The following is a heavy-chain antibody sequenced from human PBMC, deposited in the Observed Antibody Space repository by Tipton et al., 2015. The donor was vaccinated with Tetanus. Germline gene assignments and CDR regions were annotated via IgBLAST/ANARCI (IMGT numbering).Heavy chain of an antibody. D-gene: IGHD5-12*01. CDR1: GGSISSYY. CDR3: ARVRRGATTDLDY. CDR2: IYYSGST. Sequence: TLSLTCTVSGGSISSYYWSWIRQPAGKGLEWIGYIYYSGSTNYNPSLKSRVTMSLDTSKNQFSLKLSSVTAADTAVYYCARVRRGATTDLDYWGQGTLVTVSS. J-gene: IGHJ4*02. V-gene: IGHV4-59*12.